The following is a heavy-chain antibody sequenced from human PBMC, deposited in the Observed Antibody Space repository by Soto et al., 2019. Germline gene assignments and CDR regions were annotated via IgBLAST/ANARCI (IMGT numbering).Heavy chain of an antibody. V-gene: IGHV3-30*18. CDR2: ITYDGSFQ. CDR3: AKDRVGGTFYTPLGF. D-gene: IGHD1-7*01. J-gene: IGHJ4*02. Sequence: PGGSHRLSCKASGLHCVNYGMHWVRQATGKGLEWVAVITYDGSFQYYADSVKGRFTISRDNSKNTLFLHLNTLKPEDTAVYHCAKDRVGGTFYTPLGFWGQGTLVTVSS. CDR1: GLHCVNYG.